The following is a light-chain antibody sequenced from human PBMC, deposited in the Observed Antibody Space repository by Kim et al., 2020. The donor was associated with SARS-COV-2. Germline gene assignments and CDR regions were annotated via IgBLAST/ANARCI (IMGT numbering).Light chain of an antibody. V-gene: IGKV4-1*01. J-gene: IGKJ4*01. CDR1: QTILYSSNNKNC. CDR3: QQYYRIPLT. Sequence: DIVMTQSPDSLAVSLGERATINCKSSQTILYSSNNKNCLGRYQQKPGQPPKLLVYWASTRESGVPDRFSGSGSGTDFTLTISSLQAEDVAVYYCQQYYRIPLTFGGGTKVDIK. CDR2: WAS.